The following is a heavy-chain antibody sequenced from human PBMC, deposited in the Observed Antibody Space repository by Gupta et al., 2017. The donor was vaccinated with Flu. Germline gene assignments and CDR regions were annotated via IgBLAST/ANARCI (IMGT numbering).Heavy chain of an antibody. V-gene: IGHV3-23*01. D-gene: IGHD5-12*01. CDR1: GFTFSSYA. Sequence: EVQLLESGGGLVQPGGSLRLSCAASGFTFSSYAMSWVRQAPGKGLEWVSAISGSGGSTYYADSVKGRFTISRDNSKNTLYLQMNSLRAEDTAVYYCAKDQGTIVAIHYYGMDVWGQGTTVTVSS. CDR3: AKDQGTIVAIHYYGMDV. CDR2: ISGSGGST. J-gene: IGHJ6*02.